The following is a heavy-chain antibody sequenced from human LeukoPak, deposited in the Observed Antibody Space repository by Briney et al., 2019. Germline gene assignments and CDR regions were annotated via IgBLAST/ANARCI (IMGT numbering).Heavy chain of an antibody. D-gene: IGHD3-22*01. CDR1: GYSISSGYY. CDR3: AKPLTGYYKNYYDSRSWVFDY. V-gene: IGHV3-23*01. J-gene: IGHJ4*02. Sequence: PSETLSLTCTVSGYSISSGYYWGWIRQPPGKGLEWVSAISGSGGSTYYADSVKGRFTISRDNSKNTLYLQMNSLRAEDTAVYYCAKPLTGYYKNYYDSRSWVFDYWGQGTLVTVSS. CDR2: ISGSGGST.